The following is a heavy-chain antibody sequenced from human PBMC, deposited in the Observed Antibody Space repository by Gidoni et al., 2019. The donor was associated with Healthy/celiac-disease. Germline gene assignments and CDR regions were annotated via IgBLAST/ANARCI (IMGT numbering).Heavy chain of an antibody. J-gene: IGHJ4*02. CDR3: AKSSKSPRSHYYDRSAEGY. CDR1: GFSFSIYA. V-gene: IGHV3-23*01. D-gene: IGHD3-22*01. CDR2: ISGSGGST. Sequence: VQLLESGGGLVQPEGSLRPSCAASGFSFSIYALCWVLQAPGKGLGWGSDISGSGGSTCSEDSVEGRFTISRDNSKNTLYLQMNSLRAEDTAVYYGAKSSKSPRSHYYDRSAEGYWGQGTLVTVSS.